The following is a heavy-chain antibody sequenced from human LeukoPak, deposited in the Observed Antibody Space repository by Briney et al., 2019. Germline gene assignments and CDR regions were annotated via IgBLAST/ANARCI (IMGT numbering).Heavy chain of an antibody. CDR1: GGSISSYY. CDR2: IYTSGST. V-gene: IGHV4-4*07. CDR3: ARDRHYSPLYGMDV. Sequence: KPSETLSLTCTVSGGSISSYYWSWILQPAGKGLEWIGRIYTSGSTNYNPSLKSRVTMSVDTSKNQFSLKLSSVTAADTAVYYCARDRHYSPLYGMDVWGQGTTVTVSS. J-gene: IGHJ6*02. D-gene: IGHD2-15*01.